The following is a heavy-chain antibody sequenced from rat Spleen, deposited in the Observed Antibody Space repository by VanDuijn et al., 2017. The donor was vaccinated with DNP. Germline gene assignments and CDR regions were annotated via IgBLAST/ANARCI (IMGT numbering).Heavy chain of an antibody. CDR3: TRDGEWFTY. CDR1: GFAFSTFP. V-gene: IGHV5-46*01. CDR2: ISASGGST. J-gene: IGHJ3*01. Sequence: EVQLVESGGDLVQPGRSLKLSCAASGFAFSTFPMAWVRQSATKGLEWVATISASGGSTYYRDSVKGRFTISRDNAKSTLYLQMDSLRSEDTATYYCTRDGEWFTYWGPGTLVTVSS.